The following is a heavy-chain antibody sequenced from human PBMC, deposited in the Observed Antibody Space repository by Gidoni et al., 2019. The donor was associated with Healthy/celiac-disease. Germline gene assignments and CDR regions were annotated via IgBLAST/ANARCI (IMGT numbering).Heavy chain of an antibody. D-gene: IGHD3-10*01. J-gene: IGHJ4*02. V-gene: IGHV4-34*01. Sequence: QVQLQQWGAGLLKPSETLSLPCAVYGGSFSGYYWSWIRQPPGKGLEWIGEINHSGSTNYNPSLKSRVTRSVDTSKNQFSLKLSSVTAADTAVYYCARGRRDGVRGDYWGQGTLVTVSS. CDR3: ARGRRDGVRGDY. CDR1: GGSFSGYY. CDR2: INHSGST.